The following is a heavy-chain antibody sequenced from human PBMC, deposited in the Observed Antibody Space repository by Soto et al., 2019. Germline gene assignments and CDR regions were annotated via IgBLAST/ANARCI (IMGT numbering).Heavy chain of an antibody. Sequence: QVQLVQSGAEVKKPGASVKVSCKVSGYTLTELSMHWVRQAPGKGLEWMGGFDPEDGDTIYAQKFQGRVTMTEDTSTDTAYMELSSLRSEDPAVYYRAWGLWGLWSYDYWGQGTLVTVSS. CDR2: FDPEDGDT. D-gene: IGHD3-10*01. J-gene: IGHJ4*02. CDR1: GYTLTELS. V-gene: IGHV1-24*01. CDR3: AWGLWGLWSYDY.